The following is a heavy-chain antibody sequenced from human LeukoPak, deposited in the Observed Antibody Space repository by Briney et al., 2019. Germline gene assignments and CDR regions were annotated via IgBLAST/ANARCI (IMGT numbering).Heavy chain of an antibody. J-gene: IGHJ4*02. CDR2: ISGIGGRA. V-gene: IGHV3-23*01. Sequence: PGGSLRLSCAASGFTFSSYAMSSVRQAPGKGLEWVSAISGIGGRAYYADSVKGGFTISRDNSKITLYLQMNSLRAEDTAVYYCAKDFLSGSPRYYFDYWGQGTLVTVSS. CDR1: GFTFSSYA. CDR3: AKDFLSGSPRYYFDY. D-gene: IGHD1-26*01.